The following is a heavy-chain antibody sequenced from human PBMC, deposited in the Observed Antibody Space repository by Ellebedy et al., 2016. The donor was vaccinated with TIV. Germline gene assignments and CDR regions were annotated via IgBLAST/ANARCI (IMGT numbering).Heavy chain of an antibody. CDR1: GFTFSSYW. Sequence: PGGSLRLSCAVSGFTFSSYWMTWVRQAPGKGLEWVANIQQRGSENFYADSVKGRFTISRDNAKNSLYLHMNNLKVEDTAVYYCAREREVRHYFDYWGQGTLVTVSS. J-gene: IGHJ4*02. CDR3: AREREVRHYFDY. CDR2: IQQRGSEN. V-gene: IGHV3-7*05.